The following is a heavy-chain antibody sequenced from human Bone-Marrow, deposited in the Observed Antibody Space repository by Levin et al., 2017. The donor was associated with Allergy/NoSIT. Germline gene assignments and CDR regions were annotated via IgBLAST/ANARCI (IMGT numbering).Heavy chain of an antibody. CDR3: ARGRVGGNF. V-gene: IGHV4-59*01. J-gene: IGHJ4*02. Sequence: PSETLSLTCSVSGGSITNYYWTWIRQPPGKGLEWIGSIYYSGSADYSPSLKSRVTISVDTSKNQFSLKVTSVTAADTAVYYCARGRVGGNFWGQGTLVTVSS. D-gene: IGHD1-26*01. CDR1: GGSITNYY. CDR2: IYYSGSA.